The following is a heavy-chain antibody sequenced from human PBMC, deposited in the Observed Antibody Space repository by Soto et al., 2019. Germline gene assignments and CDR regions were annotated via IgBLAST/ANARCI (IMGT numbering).Heavy chain of an antibody. CDR2: ISYDGSNK. Sequence: GGSLRLSCAASGFTFSSYGMHWVRQAPGKGLEWVAVISYDGSNKYYADSVKGRFTISRDNSKNTLYLQMNSLRAEDTAVYYCAKDGSSWYLAYFQHWGQGTLVTVSS. CDR3: AKDGSSWYLAYFQH. D-gene: IGHD6-13*01. V-gene: IGHV3-30*18. CDR1: GFTFSSYG. J-gene: IGHJ1*01.